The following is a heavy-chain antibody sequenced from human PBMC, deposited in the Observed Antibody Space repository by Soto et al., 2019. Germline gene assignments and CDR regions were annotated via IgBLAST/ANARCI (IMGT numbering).Heavy chain of an antibody. Sequence: LRLSCVASGFTFSRYSMSWVRQAPGKGLEWVSGFRAGGDDGTTYYADSVKGRFTISRDNSKNTLFLQMNSLRAEDTAIYYCAKKVNSGSGSQYFDYFGQGTLVTVSS. CDR2: FRAGGDDGTT. D-gene: IGHD3-10*01. V-gene: IGHV3-23*01. CDR3: AKKVNSGSGSQYFDY. CDR1: GFTFSRYS. J-gene: IGHJ4*02.